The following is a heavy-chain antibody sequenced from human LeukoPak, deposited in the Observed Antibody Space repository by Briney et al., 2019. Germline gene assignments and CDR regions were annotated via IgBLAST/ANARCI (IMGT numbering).Heavy chain of an antibody. CDR2: IIPILGIA. V-gene: IGHV1-69*04. CDR3: ARDPRRTGTTHYYGMDV. D-gene: IGHD1-7*01. J-gene: IGHJ6*02. Sequence: ASVKVSCKAPGYTFSSYAISWVRQAPGQGLEWMGRIIPILGIANYAQKFQGRVTITADKSTSTAYMELNSLRSEDTAVYYCARDPRRTGTTHYYGMDVWGQGTTVTVSS. CDR1: GYTFSSYA.